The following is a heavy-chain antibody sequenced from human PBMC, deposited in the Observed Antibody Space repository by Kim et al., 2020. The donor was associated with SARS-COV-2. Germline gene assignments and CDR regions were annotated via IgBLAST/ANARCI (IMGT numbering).Heavy chain of an antibody. CDR1: GYTFTGYY. J-gene: IGHJ4*02. CDR2: INPNSGGT. V-gene: IGHV1-2*06. D-gene: IGHD5-12*01. Sequence: ASVKVSCKASGYTFTGYYMHGVRQAPGQGLEWMGRINPNSGGTNYAQKFQGRVTMTRDTSISTAYMELSRLRSDDTAVYYCAREGPPDGYNLSGGTDYWGQGTLVTVSS. CDR3: AREGPPDGYNLSGGTDY.